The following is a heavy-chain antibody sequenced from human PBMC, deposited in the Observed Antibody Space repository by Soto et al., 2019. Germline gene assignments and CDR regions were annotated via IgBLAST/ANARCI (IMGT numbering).Heavy chain of an antibody. CDR3: ARGFSAAAAGTLNYYGMDV. D-gene: IGHD6-13*01. CDR2: INHSGST. CDR1: GGSFSGYY. Sequence: SETLSLTCAVYGGSFSGYYWSWIRQPPGKGLERIGEINHSGSTNYNPSLKSRVTISVDTSKNQFSLKLSSVTAADTAVYYCARGFSAAAAGTLNYYGMDVWGQGTTVTVSS. V-gene: IGHV4-34*01. J-gene: IGHJ6*02.